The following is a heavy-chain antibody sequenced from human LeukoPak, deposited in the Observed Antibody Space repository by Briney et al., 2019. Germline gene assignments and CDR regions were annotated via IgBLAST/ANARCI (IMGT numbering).Heavy chain of an antibody. CDR3: ARDVPLPYYGSGPPPFDY. J-gene: IGHJ4*02. CDR2: ISAYNGNT. D-gene: IGHD3-10*01. CDR1: GYTFTSYG. V-gene: IGHV1-18*04. Sequence: ASVKVSCKDSGYTFTSYGISWVRRAPGQGLEWMGWISAYNGNTNYAQKLQGRVTMTTDTSTSTAYMELRSRRSDETAVYYCARDVPLPYYGSGPPPFDYWGQGTLVTVSS.